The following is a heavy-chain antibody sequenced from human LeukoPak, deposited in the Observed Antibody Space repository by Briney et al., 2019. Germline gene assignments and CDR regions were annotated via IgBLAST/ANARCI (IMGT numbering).Heavy chain of an antibody. D-gene: IGHD6-19*01. CDR2: INPSGGST. V-gene: IGHV1-46*01. CDR1: GYTFTSYY. Sequence: ASVTVSCTASGYTFTSYYMHWVRQAPGQGLEWMGIINPSGGSTSYAQKFQGRVTMTRDTSTSTVYMELSSLRSEDTAVYYCARDLVVAGAIDYWGQGTLVTVSS. J-gene: IGHJ4*02. CDR3: ARDLVVAGAIDY.